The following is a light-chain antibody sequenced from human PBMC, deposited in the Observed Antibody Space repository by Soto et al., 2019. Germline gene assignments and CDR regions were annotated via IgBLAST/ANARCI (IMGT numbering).Light chain of an antibody. J-gene: IGKJ1*01. CDR1: ENINSY. V-gene: IGKV1-39*01. Sequence: DIQMTQSPSSLSASVEDRVIITCRASENINSYLNWYQQKPGKAPKLLIYAASGLQSGIPSRFSSSGCETDFTLTINNMQPEDSATYYCQQSYSRLVTFGQGTKVEIK. CDR3: QQSYSRLVT. CDR2: AAS.